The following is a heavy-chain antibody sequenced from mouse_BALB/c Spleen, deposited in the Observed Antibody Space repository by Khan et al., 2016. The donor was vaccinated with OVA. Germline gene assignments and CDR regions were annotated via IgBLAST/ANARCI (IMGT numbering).Heavy chain of an antibody. Sequence: QVQLKESGPGLVAPSQSLSITCTVSGFSLTGYGVNWVRQPPGKGLEWLGMIWGDGSTDYNSALKSRLSISKDNSKSQVFLKMNSLHTADTARYYCAREIYYDYAYYYAMDYWGQGTSVTVSS. CDR2: IWGDGST. D-gene: IGHD2-4*01. J-gene: IGHJ4*01. CDR1: GFSLTGYG. CDR3: AREIYYDYAYYYAMDY. V-gene: IGHV2-6-7*01.